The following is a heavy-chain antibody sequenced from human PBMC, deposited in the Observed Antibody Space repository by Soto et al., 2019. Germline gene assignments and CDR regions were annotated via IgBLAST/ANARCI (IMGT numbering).Heavy chain of an antibody. Sequence: QVQLQESGPGLVKPSETLSLTCTVSGGSISSYYWSWIRQPPGKGLEWIGYIYYSGSTTYNPSLTSRVTKSVATSKNQFSLKLSSVTAADTAVYYCARRYSSSFDYWGQGTLVTVSS. CDR1: GGSISSYY. V-gene: IGHV4-59*08. CDR3: ARRYSSSFDY. J-gene: IGHJ4*02. CDR2: IYYSGST. D-gene: IGHD6-13*01.